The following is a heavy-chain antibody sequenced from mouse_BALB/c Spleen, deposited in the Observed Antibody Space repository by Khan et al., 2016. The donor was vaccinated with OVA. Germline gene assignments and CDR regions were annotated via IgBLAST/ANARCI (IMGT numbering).Heavy chain of an antibody. V-gene: IGHV5-6*01. CDR3: ASHLTGSFAY. CDR1: GFTFSSYS. J-gene: IGHJ3*01. D-gene: IGHD4-1*01. CDR2: ISSGGDYT. Sequence: EVGLVESGGDLVKPGGSLKLSCAASGFTFSSYSMSWVRQTPDKRLEWVASISSGGDYTYYPDIVKGRFTISRDNAKNTLYLQMSSLKSEDTAMYYCASHLTGSFAYGGQGTLVTVSA.